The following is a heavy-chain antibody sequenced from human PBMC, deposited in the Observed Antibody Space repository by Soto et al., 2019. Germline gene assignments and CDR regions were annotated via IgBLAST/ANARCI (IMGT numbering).Heavy chain of an antibody. CDR2: IYYTGRT. CDR3: ARDQLGADSLDX. V-gene: IGHV4-59*01. J-gene: IGHJ4*02. D-gene: IGHD2-21*02. Sequence: PSETLSLTCTVSGGSIRGYYWSWIRQSPGKGLEWIGYIYYTGRTNYNPSLKSRVTISLDTSRNQFSLKLSSVTAADTAVYYCARDQLGADSLDXWGRGTLVTVSS. CDR1: GGSIRGYY.